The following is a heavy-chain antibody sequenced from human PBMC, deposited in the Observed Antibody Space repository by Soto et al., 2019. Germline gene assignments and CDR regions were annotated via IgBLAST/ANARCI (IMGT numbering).Heavy chain of an antibody. V-gene: IGHV4-34*01. Sequence: KPSETLSLTCAVYGGSFSGYYWSWIRQPPGKGLEWIGEINHSGSTNYNPSLKSRVTISVDTSKNQFSLKLSSVTAADTAVYYCARGSPIPAATFDYWGQGTLVTVSS. CDR2: INHSGST. CDR1: GGSFSGYY. D-gene: IGHD2-2*01. CDR3: ARGSPIPAATFDY. J-gene: IGHJ4*02.